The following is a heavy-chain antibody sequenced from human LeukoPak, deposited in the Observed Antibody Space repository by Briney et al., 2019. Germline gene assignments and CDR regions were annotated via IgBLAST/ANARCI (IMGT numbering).Heavy chain of an antibody. CDR1: GFTFDDYA. V-gene: IGHV3-9*01. Sequence: HPGGSLRLSCAASGFTFDDYAMPWVRQAPGKGLEWVSGISWNSGSIGYADSVKGRFTISRDNAKNSLYLQMNSLRAEDTALYYCAKDFGSSSWYYFDYWGQGTLVTVSS. J-gene: IGHJ4*02. CDR2: ISWNSGSI. CDR3: AKDFGSSSWYYFDY. D-gene: IGHD6-13*01.